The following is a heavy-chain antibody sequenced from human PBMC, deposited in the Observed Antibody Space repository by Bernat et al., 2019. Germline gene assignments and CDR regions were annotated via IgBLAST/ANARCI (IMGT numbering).Heavy chain of an antibody. D-gene: IGHD2-15*01. CDR2: IYYSGST. Sequence: QVQLQESGPGLVKPSETLSLTCTVSGGSISSYYWSWIRQPPGKGLEWIGYIYYSGSTNYNPSLKSRVTISVDTSKNQFSLKLSSATAADTAVYYCASARGYCSGGSCYPDGPYYFDSWGQGTLVTVSS. V-gene: IGHV4-59*01. J-gene: IGHJ4*02. CDR1: GGSISSYY. CDR3: ASARGYCSGGSCYPDGPYYFDS.